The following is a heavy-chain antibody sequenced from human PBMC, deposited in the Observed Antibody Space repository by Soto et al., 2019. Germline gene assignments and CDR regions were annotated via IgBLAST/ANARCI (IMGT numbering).Heavy chain of an antibody. Sequence: SETLSLTCTVSGASVSSGNYYWGWIRQPPGKGLECIGYIYYSGSTYYNPSLKSRVTISVDTSKNQFSLKLSSVTAADTAVYYCARVGGFGATTIDYWGQGTLVTVSS. CDR2: IYYSGST. D-gene: IGHD3-10*01. V-gene: IGHV4-30-4*08. J-gene: IGHJ4*02. CDR1: GASVSSGNYY. CDR3: ARVGGFGATTIDY.